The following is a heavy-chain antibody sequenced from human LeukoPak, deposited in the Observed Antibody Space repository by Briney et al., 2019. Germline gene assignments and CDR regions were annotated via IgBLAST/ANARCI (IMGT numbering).Heavy chain of an antibody. D-gene: IGHD5-18*01. V-gene: IGHV3-23*01. J-gene: IGHJ4*02. CDR1: GFTFSTYA. CDR3: GKGRTGCSYGYGIDS. Sequence: PGGSLRLSCAASGFTFSTYAMSWVRQAPGKGLEWVSSVSTSGGDTYNADSVKGRFTISRDNSKNTLYLQMNSLRAEDTAVYYCGKGRTGCSYGYGIDSWGQGTLVTVSS. CDR2: VSTSGGDT.